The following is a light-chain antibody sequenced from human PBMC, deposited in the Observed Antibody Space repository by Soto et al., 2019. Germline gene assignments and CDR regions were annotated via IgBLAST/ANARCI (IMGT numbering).Light chain of an antibody. CDR1: SGHSSYA. Sequence: QSVLTQSPSASASLGASVKLTCTLSSGHSSYAIAWHQQQPEKGPRFLMKVNSDGSHSKGDGIPDRFSGSSSGAERYVTISSLQSEDEADYYCQTWGPGIWVFGGGTKLTVL. CDR2: VNSDGSH. CDR3: QTWGPGIWV. V-gene: IGLV4-69*02. J-gene: IGLJ3*02.